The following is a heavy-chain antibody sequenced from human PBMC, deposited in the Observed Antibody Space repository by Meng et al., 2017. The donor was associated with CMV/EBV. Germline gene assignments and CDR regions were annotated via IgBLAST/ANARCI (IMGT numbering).Heavy chain of an antibody. D-gene: IGHD2-2*01. V-gene: IGHV3-15*01. CDR2: IKSKTAGGTT. CDR1: GFTFSNAL. Sequence: GESLKISCAASGFTFSNALMSWVRQAPGKGLEWVGRIKSKTAGGTTDYAAPVKGRFTISRDDSKNTLYLQMNRLKTEDTAVYYCTTGVGYCSSTSCWPVGYWGQGTLVTVSS. J-gene: IGHJ4*02. CDR3: TTGVGYCSSTSCWPVGY.